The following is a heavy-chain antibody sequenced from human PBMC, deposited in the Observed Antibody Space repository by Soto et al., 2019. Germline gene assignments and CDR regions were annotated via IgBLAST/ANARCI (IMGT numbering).Heavy chain of an antibody. J-gene: IGHJ6*02. D-gene: IGHD3-9*01. CDR3: ARARDYDTLTGHPPYYYYGMDV. V-gene: IGHV1-69*13. CDR2: IIPIFGTA. CDR1: GGTFSSYA. Sequence: SVKVSCKASGGTFSSYAISWVRQAPGQGLEWMGGIIPIFGTANYAQKFQGRVTITADESTSTAYMELSSLRSEDTAVYYCARARDYDTLTGHPPYYYYGMDVWGQGTTVTVSS.